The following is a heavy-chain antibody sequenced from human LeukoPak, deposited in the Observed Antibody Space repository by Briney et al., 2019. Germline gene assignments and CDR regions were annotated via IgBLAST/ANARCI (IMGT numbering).Heavy chain of an antibody. D-gene: IGHD3-10*01. J-gene: IGHJ6*03. CDR2: ISAYNGNT. CDR1: GYTFTSYG. CDR3: ARVGWEVRGVIITYYYYYMDV. V-gene: IGHV1-18*01. Sequence: ASVKVSCKASGYTFTSYGISWVRQAPGQGLEWMGWISAYNGNTNYAQKLQGRVTMTTDTSTSTAYMELRSLRSDDTAVYYCARVGWEVRGVIITYYYYYMDVWGKGTTVTVSS.